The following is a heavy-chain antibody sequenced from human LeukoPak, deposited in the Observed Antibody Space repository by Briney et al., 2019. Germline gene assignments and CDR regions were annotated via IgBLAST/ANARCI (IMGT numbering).Heavy chain of an antibody. Sequence: ASVKVSCKASGYTFTSYYMHWVRQAPGQGLEWMGIINPSGGSTSYAQKFQGRVTMTRDMSTSTDYMELSSLRSEDTAVYYCAAGAYDILTGYYSPGVYWGQGTLVTVSS. D-gene: IGHD3-9*01. CDR3: AAGAYDILTGYYSPGVY. CDR1: GYTFTSYY. J-gene: IGHJ4*02. V-gene: IGHV1-46*01. CDR2: INPSGGST.